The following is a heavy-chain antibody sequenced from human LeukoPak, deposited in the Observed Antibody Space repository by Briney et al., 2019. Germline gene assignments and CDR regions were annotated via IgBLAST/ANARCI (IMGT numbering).Heavy chain of an antibody. CDR1: GFTFSSYA. D-gene: IGHD3-3*01. CDR2: ISYDGSNK. Sequence: GRPLRLSCAASGFTFSSYAMHWVRQAPGKGLEWVAVISYDGSNKYYADSVKGRFTISRDNSKNTLYLQMNSLRAEDTAVYYCAREYDDYYFDYWGQGTLVTVSS. J-gene: IGHJ4*02. V-gene: IGHV3-30-3*01. CDR3: AREYDDYYFDY.